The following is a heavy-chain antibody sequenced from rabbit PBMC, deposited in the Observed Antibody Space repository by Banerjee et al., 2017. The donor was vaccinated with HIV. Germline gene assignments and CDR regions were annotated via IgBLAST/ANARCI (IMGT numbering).Heavy chain of an antibody. CDR2: IYTSSGST. V-gene: IGHV1S40*01. CDR1: GFSFSSNYY. D-gene: IGHD6-1*01. CDR3: ARGAAAAGYGYAV. J-gene: IGHJ6*01. Sequence: QSLEESGGDLVKPGASLTLTCTASGFSFSSNYYMCWVRQAPGKGLEWIGCIYTSSGSTYYASWAKGRFTISKTSSTTVTLQLNSLTAADTATYFCARGAAAAGYGYAVWGQGTLVTVS.